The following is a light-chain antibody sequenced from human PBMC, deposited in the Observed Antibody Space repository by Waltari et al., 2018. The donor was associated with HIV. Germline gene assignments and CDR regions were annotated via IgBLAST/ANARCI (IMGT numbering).Light chain of an antibody. V-gene: IGLV3-9*01. J-gene: IGLJ1*01. CDR1: HRASND. CDR2: DNN. CDR3: QVWDSDTGV. Sequence: SYELTQTPSVSVSLGQTATVACGGDHRASNDVHWYQQKPGRPPVLVIYDNNKRPSGIPGRFSGFNSGITATLTISGAQGDDEADYYCQVWDSDTGVFGSGTKVTVL.